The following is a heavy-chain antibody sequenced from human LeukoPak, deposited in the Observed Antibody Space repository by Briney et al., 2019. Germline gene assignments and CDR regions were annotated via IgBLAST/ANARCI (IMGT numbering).Heavy chain of an antibody. Sequence: SETLSLTCTVSGGSISTYYWSWIRQPPGKGLEWIGCFYYSGSTKYNPSLDSRATISVDTSQNQVSLKLTSVTAADTAVYYCATELNGGEGYNWFAPWGQGTLVTVSS. CDR2: FYYSGST. V-gene: IGHV4-59*01. CDR3: ATELNGGEGYNWFAP. D-gene: IGHD2-21*01. CDR1: GGSISTYY. J-gene: IGHJ5*02.